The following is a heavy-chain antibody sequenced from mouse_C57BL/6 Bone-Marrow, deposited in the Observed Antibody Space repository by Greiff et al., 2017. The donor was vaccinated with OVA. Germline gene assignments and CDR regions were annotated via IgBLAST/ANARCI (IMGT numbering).Heavy chain of an antibody. CDR2: IDPANGNT. CDR3: AREKGWCMGYYYGSSYLDY. D-gene: IGHD1-1*01. Sequence: EVQRVESVAELVRPGASVKLSCTASGFNIKNTYMHWVKQRPEQGLEWIGRIDPANGNTKYAPKFQGKATITADTSSNTAYLQLSSLTSEDTAIYYCAREKGWCMGYYYGSSYLDYWGQGTTLTVSS. V-gene: IGHV14-3*01. CDR1: GFNIKNTY. J-gene: IGHJ2*01.